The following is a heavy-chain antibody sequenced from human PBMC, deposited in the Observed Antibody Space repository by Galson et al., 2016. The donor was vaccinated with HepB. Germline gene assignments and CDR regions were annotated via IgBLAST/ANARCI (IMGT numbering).Heavy chain of an antibody. CDR3: ATGGEYCSSTSCYPTLDY. CDR2: IDPSDSYT. V-gene: IGHV5-10-1*01. J-gene: IGHJ4*02. D-gene: IGHD2-2*01. CDR1: GYSFTSYW. Sequence: QSGAEVKKPGESLRISCKGSGYSFTSYWISWVRQMPGKGLEWMGRIDPSDSYTNYSPSFQGHATISTDKSISTAYLQWSSLKASDTAMYYCATGGEYCSSTSCYPTLDYWGQGTLVTVSS.